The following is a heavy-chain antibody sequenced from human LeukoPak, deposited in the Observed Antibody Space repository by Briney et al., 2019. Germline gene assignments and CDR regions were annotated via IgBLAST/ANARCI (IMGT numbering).Heavy chain of an antibody. D-gene: IGHD7-27*01. J-gene: IGHJ3*02. CDR2: IYYSGTT. CDR1: GGSISSSSHN. V-gene: IGHV4-39*02. Sequence: PSETLSLTCIVSGGSISSSSHNWGWIRQPPGKGLEWIGSIYYSGTTYYNPSLKSRLTISVDTSRNQFSLKLSSVTAVDTAVYYCARDQGLGRYAFDIWGQGTMVTVSS. CDR3: ARDQGLGRYAFDI.